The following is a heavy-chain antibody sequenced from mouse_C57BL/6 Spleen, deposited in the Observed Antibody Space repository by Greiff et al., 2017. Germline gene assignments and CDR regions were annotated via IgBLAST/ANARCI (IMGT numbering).Heavy chain of an antibody. Sequence: EVKLVESGGGLVKPGGSLKLSCAASGFTFSDYGMHWVRQAPEKGLEWVAYISSGSSTIYYADTVKGRFTISRDNAKNTLFLQMTSLRAEDTAMYYGARPWEGEYYFDYWGQGTTLTVSS. V-gene: IGHV5-17*01. D-gene: IGHD4-1*01. J-gene: IGHJ2*01. CDR1: GFTFSDYG. CDR3: ARPWEGEYYFDY. CDR2: ISSGSSTI.